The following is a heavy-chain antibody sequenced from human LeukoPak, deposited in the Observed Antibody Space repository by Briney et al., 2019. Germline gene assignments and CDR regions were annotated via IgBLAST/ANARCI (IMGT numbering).Heavy chain of an antibody. CDR3: ARHMMRTDAFDI. D-gene: IGHD3-16*01. Sequence: GESLKISCKGSGYRFTSYWIGWVRQMPGKGLEGMGIIYHGDSDTRYSPSFQGQVTISADKSISTAYLQWSSLKASDTAMYYCARHMMRTDAFDIWGQGTMVTVSS. CDR2: IYHGDSDT. CDR1: GYRFTSYW. J-gene: IGHJ3*02. V-gene: IGHV5-51*01.